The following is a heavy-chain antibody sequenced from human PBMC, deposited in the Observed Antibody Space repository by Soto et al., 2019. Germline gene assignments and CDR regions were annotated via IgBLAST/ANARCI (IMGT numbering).Heavy chain of an antibody. Sequence: HPGGSLRLSCAASGFTFSSYGMHWVRQAPGKGLEWVAVIWYDGSNKYYADSVKGRFTISRDNSKNTLYLQMNSLRAEDTAVYYCAKDYGDYAVYWVIDYWGQGTLVTVSS. V-gene: IGHV3-33*06. CDR1: GFTFSSYG. J-gene: IGHJ4*02. CDR2: IWYDGSNK. CDR3: AKDYGDYAVYWVIDY. D-gene: IGHD4-17*01.